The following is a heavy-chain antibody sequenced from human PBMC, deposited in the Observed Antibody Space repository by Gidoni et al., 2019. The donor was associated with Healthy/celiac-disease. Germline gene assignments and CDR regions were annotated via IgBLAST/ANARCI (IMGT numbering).Heavy chain of an antibody. J-gene: IGHJ6*02. CDR1: GFTFSRYE. V-gene: IGHV3-48*03. CDR2: ISSSGSTI. D-gene: IGHD6-13*01. Sequence: EVQLVESGGGLVQPGGSLRLSCAASGFTFSRYEMNWVRQAPGKGLEWVSYISSSGSTIYYADSVKGRFTISRDNAKNSLYLQMNSLRAEDTAVYYCARGGDSSSWYRDYYYYGMDVWGQGTTVTVSS. CDR3: ARGGDSSSWYRDYYYYGMDV.